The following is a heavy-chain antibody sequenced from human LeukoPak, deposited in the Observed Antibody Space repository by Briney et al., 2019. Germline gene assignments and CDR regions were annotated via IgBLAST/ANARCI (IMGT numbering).Heavy chain of an antibody. V-gene: IGHV3-23*01. CDR3: ARYVYDSSGYSSQY. CDR2: ISGSGSGGST. D-gene: IGHD3-22*01. J-gene: IGHJ4*02. Sequence: GGSLRLSCAASGFTFSSSAMSWVRQAPGKGLEWVSSISGSGSGGSTYYADSVKGRFTISRDNSKNTLYLQMNSLRGEDTAVYYCARYVYDSSGYSSQYWGQGTLVTVSS. CDR1: GFTFSSSA.